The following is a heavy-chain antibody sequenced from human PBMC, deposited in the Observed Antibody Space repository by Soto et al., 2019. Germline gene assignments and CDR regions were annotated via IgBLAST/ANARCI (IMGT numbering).Heavy chain of an antibody. J-gene: IGHJ6*02. CDR2: IYPGDSDT. CDR1: GYSFTSYW. V-gene: IGHV5-51*01. Sequence: GESLKISCKGSGYSFTSYWIGWVRQMPGKGLEWMGIIYPGDSDTRYSPSFQGQVTISADKSISTAYLQWSSLKASDTAMYYCARFGTGTTLYYYGMDVWSQGTTVTVSS. D-gene: IGHD1-1*01. CDR3: ARFGTGTTLYYYGMDV.